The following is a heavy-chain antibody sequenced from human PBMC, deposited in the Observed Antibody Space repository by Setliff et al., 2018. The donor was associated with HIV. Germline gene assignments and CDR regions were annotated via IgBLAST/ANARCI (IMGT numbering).Heavy chain of an antibody. CDR2: INPGRGNT. V-gene: IGHV1-46*01. CDR3: ARGLRGVIKGRYYYMDV. D-gene: IGHD3-10*01. CDR1: GYTFSTYY. J-gene: IGHJ6*03. Sequence: ASVKVSCKASGYTFSTYYIHWMRQAPGQGLEWLAVINPGRGNTNYAQSFHGRVTVTRDTSTDTVYMELNSLRPEDTADYYCARGLRGVIKGRYYYMDVWGKGTTVTVSS.